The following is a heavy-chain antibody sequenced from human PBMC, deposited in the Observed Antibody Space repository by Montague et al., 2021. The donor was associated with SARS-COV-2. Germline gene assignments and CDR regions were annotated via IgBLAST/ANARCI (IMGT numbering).Heavy chain of an antibody. CDR1: SGSISNYY. D-gene: IGHD2-21*01. J-gene: IGHJ5*02. CDR2: IYNGGST. CDR3: ARGGDMTWFDP. Sequence: SETLSLTCTVSSGSISNYYWSWIRQPPGKGLEWIGYIYNGGSTNYNPSLRSRVTISVDPSEIQFSLKLSSVTAADTTVYYCARGGDMTWFDPWGQGTLVTVSS. V-gene: IGHV4-59*01.